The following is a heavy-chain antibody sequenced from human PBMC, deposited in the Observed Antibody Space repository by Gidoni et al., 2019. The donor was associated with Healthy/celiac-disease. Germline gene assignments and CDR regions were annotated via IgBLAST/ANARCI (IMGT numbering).Heavy chain of an antibody. CDR2: IYPGDSDP. J-gene: IGHJ6*03. CDR3: ARRGSSSWYNTPYYYFYMDV. D-gene: IGHD6-13*01. CDR1: GYSFTSYW. V-gene: IGHV5-51*01. Sequence: EVQLVQSGAEVKKHGESLKISCKGAGYSFTSYWIGWVRQMPGKGLERLGIIYPGDSDPRYSPSFPGQVTISADKSISTAYLQWSSLKASDPAMYYCARRGSSSWYNTPYYYFYMDVWGKGTTVTVSS.